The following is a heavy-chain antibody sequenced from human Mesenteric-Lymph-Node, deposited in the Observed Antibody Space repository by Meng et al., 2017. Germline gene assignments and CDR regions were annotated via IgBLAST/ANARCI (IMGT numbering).Heavy chain of an antibody. V-gene: IGHV1-69*13. CDR1: GGTFSSYA. J-gene: IGHJ3*02. CDR3: ARRGSIQLDRVRAFDI. CDR2: IIPIFGTA. D-gene: IGHD1-1*01. Sequence: SVKVSCKASGGTFSSYAISWVRQAPGQGLEWMGGIIPIFGTANYAQKFQGRVTITADESTSTAYMELSSLRSEDTAVYYCARRGSIQLDRVRAFDIWGQGTMVTVSS.